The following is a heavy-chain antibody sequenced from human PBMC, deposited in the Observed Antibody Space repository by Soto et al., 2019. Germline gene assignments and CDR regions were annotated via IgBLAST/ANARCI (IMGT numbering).Heavy chain of an antibody. D-gene: IGHD5-12*01. CDR2: ISSDGSST. V-gene: IGHV3-74*01. CDR3: ASPFVYSGYDRVFFDS. CDR1: GFTFSSSW. J-gene: IGHJ4*02. Sequence: EVQLVESGGGLVQPGGSLRLSCAASGFTFSSSWMHWVRQAPGKGLVWVSRISSDGSSTNYADSVKGRFTISRDNAKNTLYLQMNILRAEDTAVYYCASPFVYSGYDRVFFDSGGQGTLVTVSS.